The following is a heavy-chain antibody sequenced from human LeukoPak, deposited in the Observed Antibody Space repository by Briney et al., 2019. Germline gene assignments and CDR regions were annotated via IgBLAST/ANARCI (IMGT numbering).Heavy chain of an antibody. Sequence: PGGSLRLSCAASGFTFSSYTMNWVRQAPGKWLEWVSSISSSSSYIYYADSVRGRFTISRDNAKNSLYLQMNSLRAEDTALYYCAHSSGYAYGLDSWGQGTLVTVSS. CDR3: AHSSGYAYGLDS. V-gene: IGHV3-21*01. CDR1: GFTFSSYT. D-gene: IGHD5-12*01. CDR2: ISSSSSYI. J-gene: IGHJ4*02.